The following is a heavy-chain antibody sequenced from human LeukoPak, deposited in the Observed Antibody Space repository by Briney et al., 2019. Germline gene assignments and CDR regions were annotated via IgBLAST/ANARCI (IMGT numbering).Heavy chain of an antibody. J-gene: IGHJ6*03. CDR2: INPNSGGT. Sequence: ASVKVSCKASGYTFTGYYIHWVRQAPGQGLEWMGWINPNSGGTNYAQKFQGRVTMTRDTSISTAYIELSRLRSGDTAVYYCAREAPYGDDHYYYMDVWGKGTTVTISS. CDR1: GYTFTGYY. D-gene: IGHD4-17*01. V-gene: IGHV1-2*02. CDR3: AREAPYGDDHYYYMDV.